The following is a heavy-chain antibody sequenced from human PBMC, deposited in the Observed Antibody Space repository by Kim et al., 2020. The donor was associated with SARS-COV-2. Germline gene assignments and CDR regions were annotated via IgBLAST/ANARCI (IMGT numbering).Heavy chain of an antibody. CDR1: GYTFTSYG. CDR3: ARDGGGDLRITMIVVVTQMRDGMDV. J-gene: IGHJ6*02. D-gene: IGHD3-22*01. CDR2: ISAYNGNT. V-gene: IGHV1-18*01. Sequence: ASVKVSCKASGYTFTSYGISWVRQAPGQGLEWMGWISAYNGNTNYAQKLQGRVTMTTDTSTSTAYMELRSLRSDDTAVYYCARDGGGDLRITMIVVVTQMRDGMDVWGQGTTVTVSS.